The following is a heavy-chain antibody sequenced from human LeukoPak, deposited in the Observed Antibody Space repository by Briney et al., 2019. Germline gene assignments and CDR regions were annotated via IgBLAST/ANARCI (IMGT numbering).Heavy chain of an antibody. D-gene: IGHD2-2*01. Sequence: GASVKVSCKASGYTFTSYGISWVRQAPGQGLEWMGWISAYNGNTNYAQKLQGRVTMTTDTSTSTAYMELRSLRSDDTAVYYCARDTKLGYCSSTSCYSDDAFDIWGQGTMVTVSS. CDR3: ARDTKLGYCSSTSCYSDDAFDI. CDR1: GYTFTSYG. J-gene: IGHJ3*02. V-gene: IGHV1-18*01. CDR2: ISAYNGNT.